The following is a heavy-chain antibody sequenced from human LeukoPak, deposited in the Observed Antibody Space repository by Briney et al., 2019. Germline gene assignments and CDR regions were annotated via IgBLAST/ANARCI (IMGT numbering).Heavy chain of an antibody. Sequence: ASVKVSCKASGYTFTNYDINWVRQAAGQGLEWMGWMNPNSGSAAYAQKFQGRVTITRNTSITTAYMDLSSLTSEDTAVYYCARDIAGATLGGWFDPWGQGTLVTVSS. CDR1: GYTFTNYD. V-gene: IGHV1-8*03. CDR3: ARDIAGATLGGWFDP. J-gene: IGHJ5*02. D-gene: IGHD1-1*01. CDR2: MNPNSGSA.